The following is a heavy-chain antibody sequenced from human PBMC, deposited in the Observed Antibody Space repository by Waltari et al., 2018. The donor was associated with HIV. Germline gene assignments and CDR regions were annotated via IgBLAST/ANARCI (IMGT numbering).Heavy chain of an antibody. CDR2: IKSKTDGGTT. V-gene: IGHV3-15*01. D-gene: IGHD6-19*01. CDR1: GFTFSNAW. CDR3: TATFRLAVAAAFDY. J-gene: IGHJ4*02. Sequence: AASGFTFSNAWMSWVRQAPGKGLEWVGRIKSKTDGGTTDYAAPVKGRFTISRDDSKNTLYLQMNSLKTEDTAVYYCTATFRLAVAAAFDYWGQGTLVTVSS.